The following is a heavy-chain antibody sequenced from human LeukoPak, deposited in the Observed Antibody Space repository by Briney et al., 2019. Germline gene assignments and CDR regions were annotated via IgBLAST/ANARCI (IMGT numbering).Heavy chain of an antibody. Sequence: GRSLRLSCAASGFTFSSFGMHWVRQAPGKGLEWVAVIWSDGSNKYYADSVKGRFTISRDNSKNTLYLQMNSLRAEDTAVYYCAKVGNGERGYYYGLDVWGQGTTVTVSS. J-gene: IGHJ6*02. D-gene: IGHD4-17*01. V-gene: IGHV3-33*06. CDR3: AKVGNGERGYYYGLDV. CDR2: IWSDGSNK. CDR1: GFTFSSFG.